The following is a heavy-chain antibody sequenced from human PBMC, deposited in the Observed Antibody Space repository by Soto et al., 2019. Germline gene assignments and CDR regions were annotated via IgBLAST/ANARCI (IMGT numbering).Heavy chain of an antibody. CDR3: ARSIRGPRRFNGMDV. Sequence: VSGPTLVNPTQTLTLTCTFSGFSLSTSGMCVSWIRQPPGKALEWLALIERDDDDKYYSTPLKTRLTISKDTRKNQVVLTMANMEPADTATYYCARSIRGPRRFNGMDVWGQGTTVTVSS. J-gene: IGHJ6*02. CDR1: GFSLSTSGMC. V-gene: IGHV2-70*13. D-gene: IGHD1-20*01. CDR2: IERDDDDK.